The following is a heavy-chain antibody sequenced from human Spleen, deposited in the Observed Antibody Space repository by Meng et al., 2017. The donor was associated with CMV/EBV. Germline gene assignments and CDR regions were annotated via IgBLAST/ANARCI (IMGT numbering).Heavy chain of an antibody. V-gene: IGHV1-2*02. CDR2: INPNSGGT. CDR1: GYTFTGYY. D-gene: IGHD6-19*01. Sequence: GYTFTGYYMHWVRQAPGQGLEWMGWINPNSGGTNYAQKFQGRVTMTRDTSISTAYMELSRLRSDDTAVYYCARGMVPDSSGFYYFDYWGQGTLVTVSS. CDR3: ARGMVPDSSGFYYFDY. J-gene: IGHJ4*02.